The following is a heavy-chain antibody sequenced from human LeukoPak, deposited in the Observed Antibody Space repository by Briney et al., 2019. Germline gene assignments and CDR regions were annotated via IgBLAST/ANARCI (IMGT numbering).Heavy chain of an antibody. D-gene: IGHD2-21*02. Sequence: SVKVSCKASGGSFDRYGISWVRQAPGQGLEWMGRIIPLVDKVNYSHKFQGSVTISAERFTSEAYMELSKLRPEDTAVYFCARDMSPPGVLVTAEYGLDVWGQGTTVTVSS. J-gene: IGHJ6*02. V-gene: IGHV1-69*04. CDR1: GGSFDRYG. CDR3: ARDMSPPGVLVTAEYGLDV. CDR2: IIPLVDKV.